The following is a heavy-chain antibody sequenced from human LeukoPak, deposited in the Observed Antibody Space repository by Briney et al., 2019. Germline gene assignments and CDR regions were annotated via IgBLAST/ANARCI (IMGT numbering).Heavy chain of an antibody. D-gene: IGHD2-21*02. CDR1: GFTFSSYA. V-gene: IGHV3-23*01. CDR2: ISGSGGST. J-gene: IGHJ4*02. Sequence: VSLSLSCAAYGFTFSSYAMSWVRPAPGKGLEWVSAISGSGGSTYNADAVKGQFTISRDNSKNTLYLQMNSLRAEDTAVYYCAKGRGYIVVVTGDYFDYWGQGTLVTVSS. CDR3: AKGRGYIVVVTGDYFDY.